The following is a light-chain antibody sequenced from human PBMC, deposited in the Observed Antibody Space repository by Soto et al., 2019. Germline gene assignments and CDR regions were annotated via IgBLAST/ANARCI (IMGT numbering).Light chain of an antibody. CDR3: QHFGGTTFT. J-gene: IGKJ5*01. CDR1: QSVSSSY. Sequence: EIVLTQSPGTLSLSPGEGATLSCRASQSVSSSYIAWYQQRPGQTPSLLIYGASTRATGIPDRFSDSGPGTHFTLTISRLEPGDFAVYYCQHFGGTTFTFGQGTRLEIK. V-gene: IGKV3-20*01. CDR2: GAS.